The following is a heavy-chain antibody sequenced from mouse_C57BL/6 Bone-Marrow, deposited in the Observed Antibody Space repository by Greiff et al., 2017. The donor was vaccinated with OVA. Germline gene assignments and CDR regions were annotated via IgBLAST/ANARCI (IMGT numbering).Heavy chain of an antibody. Sequence: VQLQESGAELVKPGASVKLSCKASGYTFTSYWMHWVKQRPGQGLEWIGMIHPNSGSTNYNEKFKSKATLTVDKSSSTAYMQLSSLTSEDSAVYYCAGWGGGYFDVWGTGTTVTVSS. CDR2: IHPNSGST. J-gene: IGHJ1*03. V-gene: IGHV1-64*01. CDR1: GYTFTSYW. CDR3: AGWGGGYFDV.